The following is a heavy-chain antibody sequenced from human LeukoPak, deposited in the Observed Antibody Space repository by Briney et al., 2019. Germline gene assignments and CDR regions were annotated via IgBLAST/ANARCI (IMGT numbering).Heavy chain of an antibody. J-gene: IGHJ6*02. Sequence: SETLSLTCAVYGGSFRGYYWSWIRQPPGKGLEWIGEINHSGTANYNPSLKSRVTISLDTSKNQLSLNLSSVTAADTAEYYCARVRVGTTTRGIYYYGMDVWGQGTTATVSS. D-gene: IGHD1-26*01. V-gene: IGHV4-34*01. CDR3: ARVRVGTTTRGIYYYGMDV. CDR1: GGSFRGYY. CDR2: INHSGTA.